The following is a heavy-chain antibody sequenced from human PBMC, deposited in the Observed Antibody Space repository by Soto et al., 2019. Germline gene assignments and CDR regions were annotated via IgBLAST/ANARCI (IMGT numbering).Heavy chain of an antibody. J-gene: IGHJ6*02. CDR1: GFTFSSYG. V-gene: IGHV3-30*18. CDR3: AKDLEGGISLCHYYGVDV. Sequence: QVQLVESGGGVVQPGRSLSLSCAASGFTFSSYGMHWVRQAPGKGLEWVAVISYDGSNKYYEDSVKGRFTISRDNSKNTLYLQMNSLRAEDTAVYYCAKDLEGGISLCHYYGVDVWGQGTTVTVSS. D-gene: IGHD2-2*01. CDR2: ISYDGSNK.